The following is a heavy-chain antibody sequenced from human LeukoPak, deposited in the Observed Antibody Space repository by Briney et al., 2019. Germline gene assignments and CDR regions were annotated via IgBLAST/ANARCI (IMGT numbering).Heavy chain of an antibody. CDR1: GDSISSYY. D-gene: IGHD1-26*01. CDR2: IYYSGST. J-gene: IGHJ4*02. CDR3: VRGGSYPTVNFDY. V-gene: IGHV4-59*01. Sequence: PSETLSLTCTVSGDSISSYYWSWIRQPPGKGLEWIGYIYYSGSTNYNPSLKSRVTISVDTSKHQFSLKLSSVTAADTAVYYCVRGGSYPTVNFDYWGQGTLVTVSS.